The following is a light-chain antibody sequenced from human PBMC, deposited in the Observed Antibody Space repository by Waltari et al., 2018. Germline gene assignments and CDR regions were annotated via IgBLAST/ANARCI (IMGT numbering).Light chain of an antibody. Sequence: EIVFTQSPGTLSLSPGDRATISCRASQSVSSSYLAWYQQKPGQAPRLLIYGASSRATGIPDRFSGSGSGTDFTLTISRLEPEDFAVYYCQQYGSSPETFGQGTKVEIK. CDR2: GAS. V-gene: IGKV3-20*01. CDR3: QQYGSSPET. CDR1: QSVSSSY. J-gene: IGKJ2*01.